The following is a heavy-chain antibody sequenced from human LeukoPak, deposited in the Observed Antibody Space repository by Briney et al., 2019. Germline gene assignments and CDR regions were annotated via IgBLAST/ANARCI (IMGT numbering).Heavy chain of an antibody. CDR2: MNPNSGNT. CDR3: AGGYSSSWYVSYYYGMDV. D-gene: IGHD6-13*01. V-gene: IGHV1-8*01. J-gene: IGHJ6*02. Sequence: ASVKVSCKASGYTFTSYDINWVRQATGQGLEWMGWMNPNSGNTGYAQKFQGRVTMTRNTSISTAYMELSSLRSEDTAVYYCAGGYSSSWYVSYYYGMDVWGQGTTVTVSS. CDR1: GYTFTSYD.